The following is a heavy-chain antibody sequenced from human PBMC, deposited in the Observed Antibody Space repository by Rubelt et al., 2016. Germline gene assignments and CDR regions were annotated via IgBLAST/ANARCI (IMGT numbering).Heavy chain of an antibody. CDR3: ARGGDIVVVVAAIDY. Sequence: LVETGGGVVQPGGSLRLSCAASGFTFSSYGMHWVRQAPGKGLEWVAFIRYDGSNKYYADSVKGRFTISRDNSKNTLYLQMNSLRAEETAGYYCARGGDIVVVVAAIDYWGQGTLVTVSS. D-gene: IGHD2-15*01. J-gene: IGHJ4*02. V-gene: IGHV3-30*02. CDR1: GFTFSSYG. CDR2: IRYDGSNK.